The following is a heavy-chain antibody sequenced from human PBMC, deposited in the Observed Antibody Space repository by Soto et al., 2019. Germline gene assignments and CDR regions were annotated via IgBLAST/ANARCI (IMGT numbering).Heavy chain of an antibody. D-gene: IGHD2-8*02. CDR2: IQQDGSER. CDR1: GFTFSSYW. Sequence: EVQLVESGGGLVQPGGSLRLSCAASGFTFSSYWMGWVRQAPGKGLEWVANIQQDGSERHYGGSVKGRFTISRDNAKNSLYLQMNSLRAEDTAVYYGVESGGAADYWGQGTLVSVSS. V-gene: IGHV3-7*03. CDR3: VESGGAADY. J-gene: IGHJ4*02.